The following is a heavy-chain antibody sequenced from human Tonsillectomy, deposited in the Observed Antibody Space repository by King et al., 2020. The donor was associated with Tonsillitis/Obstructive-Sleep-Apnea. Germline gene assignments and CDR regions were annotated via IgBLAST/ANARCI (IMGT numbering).Heavy chain of an antibody. J-gene: IGHJ4*02. CDR1: GYTFSSFY. V-gene: IGHV1-46*01. CDR2: INPSGDSP. CDR3: ASDDFWSGFYE. D-gene: IGHD3-3*01. Sequence: GQLVQSGAEVKKPGASVKVSCKASGYTFSSFYIHWVRQAPGQGLEWVGVINPSGDSPTYAQKFQGRITMTRDTSTVTVYMELSSLRSDDSAVYYCASDDFWSGFYEWGQGTLVTVSS.